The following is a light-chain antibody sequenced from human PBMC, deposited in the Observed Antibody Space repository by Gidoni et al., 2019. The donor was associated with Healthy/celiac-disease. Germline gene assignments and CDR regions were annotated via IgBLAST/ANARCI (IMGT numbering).Light chain of an antibody. CDR3: QQYNNWPLT. CDR2: GAS. Sequence: EIVMTQSPATLSVSPGERATLSCRASQSVSSNLAWYQQKPGQAPRRLIDGASTRATGIPARFSGSGSGTEFTLTISSLQSEDFAVYYCQQYNNWPLTFGQGTKVEIK. CDR1: QSVSSN. V-gene: IGKV3-15*01. J-gene: IGKJ1*01.